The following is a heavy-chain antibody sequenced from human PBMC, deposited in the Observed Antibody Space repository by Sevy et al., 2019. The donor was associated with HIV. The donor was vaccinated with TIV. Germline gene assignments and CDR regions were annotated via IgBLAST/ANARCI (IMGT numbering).Heavy chain of an antibody. CDR1: GFTFSSYW. CDR3: ARATGWSSGWGTGYYYYGMDV. CDR2: INRDGSST. D-gene: IGHD6-19*01. Sequence: GGSLRLSCAASGFTFSSYWMHWVRQAPGKGLVWVSRINRDGSSTSYADSVKGRFTISRDNAKNTLYLQMNSLRAEDTAVYYCARATGWSSGWGTGYYYYGMDVWGQGTTVTVSS. J-gene: IGHJ6*02. V-gene: IGHV3-74*01.